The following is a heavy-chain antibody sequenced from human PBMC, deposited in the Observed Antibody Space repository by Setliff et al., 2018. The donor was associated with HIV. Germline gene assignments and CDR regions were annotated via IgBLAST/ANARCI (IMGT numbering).Heavy chain of an antibody. J-gene: IGHJ4*02. V-gene: IGHV4-34*01. CDR2: INHSGST. Sequence: PSETLSLTCAVYGGSFSGYYWSWIRQPPGKGPEWIGEINHSGSTNYNPSLKSRVTISVDTSKNQFSLKLSSVTAADTAVSYCARLTTTYYYDSSAYYHPVWGQGTLVTVSS. D-gene: IGHD3-22*01. CDR1: GGSFSGYY. CDR3: ARLTTTYYYDSSAYYHPV.